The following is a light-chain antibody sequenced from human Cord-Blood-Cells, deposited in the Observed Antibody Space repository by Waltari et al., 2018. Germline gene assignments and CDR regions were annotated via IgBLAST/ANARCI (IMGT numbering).Light chain of an antibody. CDR2: GAS. Sequence: EIVLTQYPGTLSLSPGERATLSCRASQSVSSSYLAWYQQKPGQAPRRLIYGASSRATGIPDRFSGSGSGTDFTLTISRLEPEDFAVYYCQQYGSSPTFGPGTKVDIK. CDR3: QQYGSSPT. J-gene: IGKJ3*01. CDR1: QSVSSSY. V-gene: IGKV3-20*01.